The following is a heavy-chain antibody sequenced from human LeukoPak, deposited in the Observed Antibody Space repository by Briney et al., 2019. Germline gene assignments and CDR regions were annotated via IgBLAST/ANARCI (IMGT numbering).Heavy chain of an antibody. D-gene: IGHD3-10*01. J-gene: IGHJ3*02. Sequence: SVKVSRKASGGTFSSFAITWVRQAPGQGLEWMGGIIPIFGTADYAQKFQGRVTITADESTSTAYMELSSLRSEDTAVYYCARDLGSEQSPYDAFDIWGQGTMVTVSS. V-gene: IGHV1-69*01. CDR1: GGTFSSFA. CDR2: IIPIFGTA. CDR3: ARDLGSEQSPYDAFDI.